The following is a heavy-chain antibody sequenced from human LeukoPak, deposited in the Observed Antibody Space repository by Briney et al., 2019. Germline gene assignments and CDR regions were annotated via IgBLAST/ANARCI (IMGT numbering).Heavy chain of an antibody. Sequence: PSETLSLTCAVYGGSFSGYYWSWIRQPPGKGLEWIGEINHSGSTNYNPSLKSRVTISVDRSKNQFSLKLSSVTAADTAVYYCARVDDYGGLYNWFDPWGQGTLVTVSS. J-gene: IGHJ5*02. CDR3: ARVDDYGGLYNWFDP. CDR1: GGSFSGYY. D-gene: IGHD4-23*01. V-gene: IGHV4-34*01. CDR2: INHSGST.